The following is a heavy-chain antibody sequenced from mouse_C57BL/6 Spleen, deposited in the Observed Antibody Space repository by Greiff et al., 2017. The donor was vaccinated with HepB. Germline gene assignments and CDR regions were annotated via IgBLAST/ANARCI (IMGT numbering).Heavy chain of an antibody. V-gene: IGHV5-6*01. Sequence: EVQLVESGGDLVKPGGSLKLSCAASGFTFSSYGMSWVRQTPDKRLEWVATISSGGSYTYYPDSVKGRFTISRDNAKNTLYLQMSSLKSEDTAMYYCARQNYDGYYGVYAMDYWGQGTSVTVSS. J-gene: IGHJ4*01. CDR1: GFTFSSYG. CDR2: ISSGGSYT. D-gene: IGHD2-3*01. CDR3: ARQNYDGYYGVYAMDY.